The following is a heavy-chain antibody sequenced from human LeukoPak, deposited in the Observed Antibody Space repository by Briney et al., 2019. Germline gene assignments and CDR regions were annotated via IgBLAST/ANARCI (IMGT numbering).Heavy chain of an antibody. CDR1: GYTFTGYY. CDR3: ATPSGWYSADPDY. CDR2: INPNSGGT. J-gene: IGHJ4*02. Sequence: GASVKVSCKASGYTFTGYYMHWVRQAPGQGLEWMGWINPNSGGTNYAQKFQGRVTMTRDTSISTAYMELSRLRFDDTAVYYCATPSGWYSADPDYWGQGTLVTVSS. D-gene: IGHD6-19*01. V-gene: IGHV1-2*02.